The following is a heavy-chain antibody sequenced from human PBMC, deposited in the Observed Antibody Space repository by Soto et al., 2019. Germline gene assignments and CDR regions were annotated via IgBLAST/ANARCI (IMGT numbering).Heavy chain of an antibody. CDR2: IYYSRRT. D-gene: IGHD3-9*01. CDR1: GGSISSYD. Sequence: QVQLQESGPGLVKPSETLSLTCTVSGGSISSYDWSWIRQPPGKGLESLGYIYYSRRTNYNPSLKCRGTISVDTSKNQCSLKLSSVSVADTAVYCCARAPPYDIFNGYSRTGFDYWGQGTLVTVSS. V-gene: IGHV4-59*01. J-gene: IGHJ4*02. CDR3: ARAPPYDIFNGYSRTGFDY.